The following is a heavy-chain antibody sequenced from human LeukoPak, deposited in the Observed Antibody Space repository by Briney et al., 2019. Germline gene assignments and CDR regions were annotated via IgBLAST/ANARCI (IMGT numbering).Heavy chain of an antibody. Sequence: GGSLRLSCAASGFTFSSYSMNWVRQAPGKGLEWVSSISSSSSYIYYADSVKGRFTISRDNAKNSLYLQMNSLRAEDTAVYYCARDVDYYDGSGYYQRYFDYWGQGTLVTVSS. CDR1: GFTFSSYS. J-gene: IGHJ4*02. V-gene: IGHV3-21*01. D-gene: IGHD3-22*01. CDR3: ARDVDYYDGSGYYQRYFDY. CDR2: ISSSSSYI.